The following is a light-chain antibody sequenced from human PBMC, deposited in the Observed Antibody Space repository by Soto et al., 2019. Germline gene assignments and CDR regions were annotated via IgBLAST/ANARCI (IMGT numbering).Light chain of an antibody. J-gene: IGKJ3*01. Sequence: ETMMTQSPATLSVSPGERVTLCCRASRSVASHFAWYQQRPGQAPRLLIYDASTRATGIPARFSGSGSGTEFTLTITTLQSEDFAVYYCQQYNNWPLTFGPGTKVEIK. CDR1: RSVASH. V-gene: IGKV3-15*01. CDR2: DAS. CDR3: QQYNNWPLT.